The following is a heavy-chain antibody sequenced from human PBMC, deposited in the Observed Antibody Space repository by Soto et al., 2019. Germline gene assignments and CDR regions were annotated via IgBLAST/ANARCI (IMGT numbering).Heavy chain of an antibody. CDR3: ARDTIDNLELPLTHFLDV. Sequence: QVQLQESGPGLVKPSETLSLTCTVSGGSISSYYWSWIRQPPGKGLEWIGYIYYSGSTNYNPSLKSRVTISVDTSKNQFSLKLSSVTAADTAVYYCARDTIDNLELPLTHFLDVWGKGTTVTVSS. J-gene: IGHJ6*04. CDR1: GGSISSYY. D-gene: IGHD1-7*01. CDR2: IYYSGST. V-gene: IGHV4-59*01.